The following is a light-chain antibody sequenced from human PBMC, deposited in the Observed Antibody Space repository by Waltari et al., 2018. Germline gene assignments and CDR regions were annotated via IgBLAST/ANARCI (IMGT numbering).Light chain of an antibody. CDR1: QSIGRY. J-gene: IGKJ1*01. Sequence: VLTQSPGTLSSSPGDTATLSCRASQSIGRYLVWYQQKSGQAPRLLIYGASTRATGIPDRFSGSGSGTDFSLTISRLEAEDFAVYYCQNHERLPATFGQGTKVEIK. CDR3: QNHERLPAT. V-gene: IGKV3-20*01. CDR2: GAS.